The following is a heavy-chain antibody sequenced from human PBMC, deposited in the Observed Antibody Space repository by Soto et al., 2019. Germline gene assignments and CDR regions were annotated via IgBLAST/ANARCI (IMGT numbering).Heavy chain of an antibody. CDR1: GFTFSSYA. CDR2: ISGSGGST. CDR3: AKDYSSSSHSNYYYGMDV. D-gene: IGHD6-6*01. J-gene: IGHJ6*02. Sequence: GGSLRLSCAASGFTFSSYAMSWVRQAPGKGLEWVSAISGSGGSTYYADSVKGRFTISRDNSKNTLYLQMNSLRAEDTAVYYCAKDYSSSSHSNYYYGMDVWGQGTTVTVSS. V-gene: IGHV3-23*01.